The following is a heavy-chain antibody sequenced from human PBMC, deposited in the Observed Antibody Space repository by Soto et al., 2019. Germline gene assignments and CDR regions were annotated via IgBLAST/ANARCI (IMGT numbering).Heavy chain of an antibody. CDR3: ARGRYLDSCDYWVANLPFDH. D-gene: IGHD3-22*01. CDR1: GFTFNSYV. Sequence: EVQLLESGGALVQPGGSLRLSCAASGFTFNSYVMTWVRQAPGEGLEWVSSISRSGRGSAYYTDSVKGRFTISRDNSENTLFLQMNNLRDEDTALYYCARGRYLDSCDYWVANLPFDHWGLGTLVTVSS. V-gene: IGHV3-23*01. J-gene: IGHJ4*02. CDR2: ISRSGRGSA.